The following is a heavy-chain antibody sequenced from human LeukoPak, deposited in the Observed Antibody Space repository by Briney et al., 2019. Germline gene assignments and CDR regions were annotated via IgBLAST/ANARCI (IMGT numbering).Heavy chain of an antibody. J-gene: IGHJ6*02. Sequence: GGSLRLSCAASGFTFSSYGMYWVRQAPGKGLEWVAVISSDGSNKYYADSVKGRFTISRDNSKNTLYLQMNSLRAEDTAVYYCARDGYSNAMDVWGQGTTVTVSS. CDR2: ISSDGSNK. CDR1: GFTFSSYG. V-gene: IGHV3-30*03. CDR3: ARDGYSNAMDV.